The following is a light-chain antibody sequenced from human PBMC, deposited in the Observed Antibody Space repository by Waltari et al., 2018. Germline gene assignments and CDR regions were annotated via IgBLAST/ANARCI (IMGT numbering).Light chain of an antibody. CDR3: YSTDSTGNHVV. V-gene: IGLV3-10*01. J-gene: IGLJ2*01. CDR2: DDN. Sequence: SSELTHPPSVSVSPGQPARITCSGDALPKKYAFWYQQKSGQAPVLIIYDDNKRPSGIPVRFAGSSSGTMATLTISGAQVEDEADYYCYSTDSTGNHVVFGGGTKLTVL. CDR1: ALPKKY.